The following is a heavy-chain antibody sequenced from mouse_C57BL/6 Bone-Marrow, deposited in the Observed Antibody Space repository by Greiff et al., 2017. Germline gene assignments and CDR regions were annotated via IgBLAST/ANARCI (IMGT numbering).Heavy chain of an antibody. J-gene: IGHJ4*01. CDR2: IWSGGST. Sequence: QVQLKESGPGLVQPSQSLSITCTVSGFSLTSYGVHWVRQPPGKGLEWLGVIWSGGSTDYNAAFISRLSISKDNSKSQVFFKMNSLRADDTAIYYCAKNGRESAMDYWGQGTSVTVSS. V-gene: IGHV2-4*01. D-gene: IGHD4-1*01. CDR3: AKNGRESAMDY. CDR1: GFSLTSYG.